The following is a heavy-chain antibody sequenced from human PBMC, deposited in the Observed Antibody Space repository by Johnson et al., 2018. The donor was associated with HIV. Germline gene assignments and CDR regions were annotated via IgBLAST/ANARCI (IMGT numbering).Heavy chain of an antibody. Sequence: VQLVESGGGLVQPGGSLRLSCAASGFTFSSYWMSWVRQAPGKGLEWVADIKHDGSEKYYVDSVKGRFTISRDNAKNSLSLQMNSLRAEDTAVYYCAREWVNGAFDIWGQGKMVTVAS. J-gene: IGHJ3*02. D-gene: IGHD1-1*01. CDR1: GFTFSSYW. V-gene: IGHV3-7*03. CDR2: IKHDGSEK. CDR3: AREWVNGAFDI.